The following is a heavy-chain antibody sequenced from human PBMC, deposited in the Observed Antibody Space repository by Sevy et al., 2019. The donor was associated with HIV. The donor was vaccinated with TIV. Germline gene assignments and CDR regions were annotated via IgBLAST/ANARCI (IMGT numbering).Heavy chain of an antibody. Sequence: GGSLRLSCAASGFTFSSYAMSWVRQAPGKGLEWVSGISGSGVSTYYAGSVKGRFTISRDNSQNSLYLQMNSLRVEDTAAYYCARARAYYYDNSGYSFDYWGQGTLVTVSS. CDR2: ISGSGVST. J-gene: IGHJ4*02. D-gene: IGHD3-22*01. CDR3: ARARAYYYDNSGYSFDY. CDR1: GFTFSSYA. V-gene: IGHV3-23*01.